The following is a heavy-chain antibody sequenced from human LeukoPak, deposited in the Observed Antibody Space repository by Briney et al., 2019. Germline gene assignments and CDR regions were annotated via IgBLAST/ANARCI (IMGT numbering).Heavy chain of an antibody. V-gene: IGHV3-21*01. CDR1: GFTFSSYS. CDR2: ISSSSSYI. D-gene: IGHD6-13*01. CDR3: ARRAGYSSPIDY. J-gene: IGHJ4*02. Sequence: PGGSLRLSCAASGFTFSSYSMNWVRQAPGKGLEWVSSISSSSSYIYYADSVKGRFTISKDNAKNSLYLQMNSLRAEDTAVYYCARRAGYSSPIDYWGQGTLVTVSS.